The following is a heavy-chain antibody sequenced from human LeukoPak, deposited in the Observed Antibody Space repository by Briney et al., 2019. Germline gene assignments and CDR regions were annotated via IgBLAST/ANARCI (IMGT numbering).Heavy chain of an antibody. V-gene: IGHV4-34*01. CDR2: INHSEST. CDR1: DGSFSGYY. Sequence: SETLSLTCAVYDGSFSGYYWSWIRQPPGKGLERIGEINHSESTNYNPSLKSRVTISVDTSKNQFSLKLTSVAAADTAVYYCARLRSRRFDPWGQGTLVTVSS. J-gene: IGHJ5*02. CDR3: ARLRSRRFDP.